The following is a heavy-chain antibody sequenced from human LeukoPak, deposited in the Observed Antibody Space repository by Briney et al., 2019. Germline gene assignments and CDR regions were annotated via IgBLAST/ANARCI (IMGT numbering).Heavy chain of an antibody. CDR3: ARDRAYYGDYVLVGLDV. CDR1: GYTFTSYD. Sequence: GASVKVSCKASGYTFTSYDINWVRQATGQGLEWMGWMNPNSGNTGYAQKFQGRVTMTRNTSISTAYMELSRLRSDDTAVYYCARDRAYYGDYVLVGLDVWGQGTTVTVSS. V-gene: IGHV1-8*01. J-gene: IGHJ6*02. D-gene: IGHD4-17*01. CDR2: MNPNSGNT.